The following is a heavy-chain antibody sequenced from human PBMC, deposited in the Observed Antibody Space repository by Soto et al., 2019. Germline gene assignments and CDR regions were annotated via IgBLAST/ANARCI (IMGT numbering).Heavy chain of an antibody. Sequence: SETLSLTCAVYGGSFSGYYWSWIRQPPGKGLEWIGEINHSGSTNYNPSLKSRVTISVDTSKNQFSLKLSSVTAADTAVYYCARGYSSGWYIRGFDYWGQGTLVTVSS. CDR1: GGSFSGYY. V-gene: IGHV4-34*01. CDR2: INHSGST. D-gene: IGHD6-19*01. CDR3: ARGYSSGWYIRGFDY. J-gene: IGHJ4*02.